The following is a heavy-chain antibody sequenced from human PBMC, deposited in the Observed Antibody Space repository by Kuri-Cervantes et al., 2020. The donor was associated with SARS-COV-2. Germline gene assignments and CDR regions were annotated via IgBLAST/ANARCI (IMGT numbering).Heavy chain of an antibody. Sequence: SETLSLTCAVYGGSFSGYYWSWIRQPPGKGLEWIGEINHSGSTNYNPSLKSRVTISVDTSKNQFSLKLSSVTAADTAVYCCARDRMWGPNRYYYYYYYMDVWGRGTTVTVSS. V-gene: IGHV4-34*01. CDR2: INHSGST. CDR3: ARDRMWGPNRYYYYYYYMDV. CDR1: GGSFSGYY. D-gene: IGHD1-14*01. J-gene: IGHJ6*03.